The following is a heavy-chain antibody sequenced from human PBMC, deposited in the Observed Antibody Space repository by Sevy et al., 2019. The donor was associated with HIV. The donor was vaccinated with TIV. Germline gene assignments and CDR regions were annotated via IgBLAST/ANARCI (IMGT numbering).Heavy chain of an antibody. V-gene: IGHV4-4*07. D-gene: IGHD3-22*01. CDR1: GGSISSYY. CDR2: IYTSGST. J-gene: IGHJ4*02. Sequence: SETLSLTCTVSGGSISSYYWSWIRQPAGKGLERIGRIYTSGSTNYNPSLKSRVTMSVDTSKNQFSLKLSSVTAADTAVYYCAGYYYDSSGYYYFDYWGQGTLVTVSS. CDR3: AGYYYDSSGYYYFDY.